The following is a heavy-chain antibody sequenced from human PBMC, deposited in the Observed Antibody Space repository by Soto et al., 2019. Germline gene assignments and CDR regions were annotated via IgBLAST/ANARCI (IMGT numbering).Heavy chain of an antibody. CDR3: ARGYGDYGGYYGMDV. CDR2: INHSGST. Sequence: QVQLQQWGAGLLKPSETLSLTCAVYGGSFSGYYWSWIRQPPGKGLEWIGEINHSGSTNYNPSLKSRGTISVDTSKNQFSLKLSSVTAADTAVYYCARGYGDYGGYYGMDVWGQGTTVTVSS. V-gene: IGHV4-34*01. D-gene: IGHD4-17*01. CDR1: GGSFSGYY. J-gene: IGHJ6*02.